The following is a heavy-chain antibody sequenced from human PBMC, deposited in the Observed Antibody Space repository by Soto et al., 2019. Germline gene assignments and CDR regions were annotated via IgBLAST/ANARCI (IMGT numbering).Heavy chain of an antibody. CDR3: ASTCSSTSCYSSYYYGMDV. V-gene: IGHV3-21*01. D-gene: IGHD2-2*01. CDR1: GFTFSSYS. J-gene: IGHJ6*02. Sequence: VGSLRLSCAASGFTFSSYSMNWVRQAPGKGLEWVSSISSSSSYIYYADSVKGRFTISRDNAKNSLYLQMNSLRAEDTAVYYCASTCSSTSCYSSYYYGMDVWGQGTTVTVSS. CDR2: ISSSSSYI.